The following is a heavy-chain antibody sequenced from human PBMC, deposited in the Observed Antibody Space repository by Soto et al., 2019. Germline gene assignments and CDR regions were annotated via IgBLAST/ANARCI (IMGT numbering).Heavy chain of an antibody. Sequence: EVHLLESGGCLVHPGESLRLSCGASGFTFSTCVMTWVRPAPGKGLEWVSCITGSGTGTHYADSVKGRFTISRDNSKNTMYLQMNNLRVEDTGVYYCAKGLINGRWYAEDWGQGTLVTVSS. D-gene: IGHD6-13*01. CDR2: ITGSGTGT. CDR3: AKGLINGRWYAED. J-gene: IGHJ4*02. CDR1: GFTFSTCV. V-gene: IGHV3-23*01.